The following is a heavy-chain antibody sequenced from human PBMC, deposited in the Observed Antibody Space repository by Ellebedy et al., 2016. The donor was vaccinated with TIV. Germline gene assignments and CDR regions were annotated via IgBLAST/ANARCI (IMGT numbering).Heavy chain of an antibody. CDR3: AKDPDTAMVVYYYYYDIDV. CDR2: ISFDGSTK. J-gene: IGHJ6*02. D-gene: IGHD5-18*01. CDR1: GFTFSSYG. V-gene: IGHV3-30*18. Sequence: GESLKISCAASGFTFSSYGMHWVRQAPGKGLEWVAVISFDGSTKHYADSVKGRFAISRDNAKNTLYLEMNSLRGEDTAMYYCAKDPDTAMVVYYYYYDIDVWGQGTTVTVSS.